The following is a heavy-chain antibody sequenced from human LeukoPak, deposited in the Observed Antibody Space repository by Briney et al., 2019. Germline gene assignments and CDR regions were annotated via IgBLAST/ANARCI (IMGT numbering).Heavy chain of an antibody. CDR1: GFTFSAYW. Sequence: GGSLRLSCAAPGFTFSAYWMQWVRQAPGKGLQWVANINYGGSDRYYVDSVKGRFTISRDNAKNSLYLQMNSLTVENTAVYYCTRGDPDYWGQGTLVTVSS. J-gene: IGHJ4*02. CDR3: TRGDPDY. CDR2: INYGGSDR. D-gene: IGHD2-21*02. V-gene: IGHV3-7*01.